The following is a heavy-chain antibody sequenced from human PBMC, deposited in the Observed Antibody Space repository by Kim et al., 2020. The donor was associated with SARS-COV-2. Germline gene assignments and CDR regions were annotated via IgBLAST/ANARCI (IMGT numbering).Heavy chain of an antibody. Sequence: SVKGRFTISRDESKYTAYLQMNSLKTEDTAVYFCTRVPGTPLAFWDAFDIWGQGTMVTVSS. J-gene: IGHJ3*02. D-gene: IGHD1-1*01. CDR3: TRVPGTPLAFWDAFDI. V-gene: IGHV3-73*01.